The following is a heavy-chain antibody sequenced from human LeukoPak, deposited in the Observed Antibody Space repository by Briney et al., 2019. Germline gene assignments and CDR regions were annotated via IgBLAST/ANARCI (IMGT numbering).Heavy chain of an antibody. Sequence: GASVKVSCKASGGTFSSYAISWVRQAPGQGLEWMGGIIPIFGTANYAQKFQGGVTITADESTSTAYMELSNLRSEDKAVYYCARGEFSSARTGVDYWGQGTLVTVSS. CDR2: IIPIFGTA. CDR3: ARGEFSSARTGVDY. CDR1: GGTFSSYA. J-gene: IGHJ4*02. V-gene: IGHV1-69*13. D-gene: IGHD3-22*01.